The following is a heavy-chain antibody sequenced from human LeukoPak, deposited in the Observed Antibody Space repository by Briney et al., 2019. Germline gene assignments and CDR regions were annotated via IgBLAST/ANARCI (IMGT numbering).Heavy chain of an antibody. J-gene: IGHJ4*02. Sequence: PGGSLRLSCAASGFTVSSTYMSWVRQAPGQGLEWVSLIYSSGSTFYADSVQGRFTISRDNSKNTLYLQMNSLRAEDTAMYYCARDSSSFPNYFDFWGQRTLVTVSS. V-gene: IGHV3-53*01. CDR3: ARDSSSFPNYFDF. CDR1: GFTVSSTY. D-gene: IGHD3-3*02. CDR2: IYSSGST.